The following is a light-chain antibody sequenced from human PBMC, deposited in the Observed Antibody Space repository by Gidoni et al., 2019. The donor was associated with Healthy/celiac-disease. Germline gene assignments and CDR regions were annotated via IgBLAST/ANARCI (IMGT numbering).Light chain of an antibody. CDR1: QSISSY. CDR2: AAS. V-gene: IGKV1-39*01. Sequence: DIQTTQSPSSLSASVGDRVTITCRASQSISSYLNWYQQKPSKAPKLLIYAASSLQGGVPSRFSGSGSETDYTLTISSLRPADFSTYYCRQRYSGPWTFXXXTKVEIK. J-gene: IGKJ1*01. CDR3: RQRYSGPWT.